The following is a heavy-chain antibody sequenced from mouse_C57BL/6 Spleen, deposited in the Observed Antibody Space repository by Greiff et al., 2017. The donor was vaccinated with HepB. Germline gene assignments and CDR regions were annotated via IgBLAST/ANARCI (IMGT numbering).Heavy chain of an antibody. V-gene: IGHV1-22*01. J-gene: IGHJ3*01. D-gene: IGHD3-2*02. CDR2: ITPNTGGT. Sequence: EVQLQQSVSELVKPGASVKMSCKASGYTFTDYNMLWVKQSHGKSLERIGYITPNTGGTNSHQTLKGKATLTVIKSSSTAYLEIRSRTSEDSAVLYCAKVEELRLQRCAYWGQGTVV. CDR1: GYTFTDYN. CDR3: AKVEELRLQRCAY.